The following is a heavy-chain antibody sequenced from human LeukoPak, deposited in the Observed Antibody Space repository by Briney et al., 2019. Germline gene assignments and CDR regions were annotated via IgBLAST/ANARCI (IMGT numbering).Heavy chain of an antibody. Sequence: LPGGSLRLSCAASGFTFSSYAMHWVRQAPGKGLEWVAVISYDGSNKYYADSVKGRFTISRDNAKNSLYLQMNSLRAEDTAVYYCARGPTRANSTDYWGQGALVTVSS. CDR1: GFTFSSYA. D-gene: IGHD2/OR15-2a*01. CDR3: ARGPTRANSTDY. V-gene: IGHV3-30-3*01. J-gene: IGHJ4*02. CDR2: ISYDGSNK.